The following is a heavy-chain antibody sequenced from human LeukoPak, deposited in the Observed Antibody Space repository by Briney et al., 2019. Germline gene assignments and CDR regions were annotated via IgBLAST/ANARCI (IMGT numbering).Heavy chain of an antibody. J-gene: IGHJ5*02. CDR2: ISAYNGNT. V-gene: IGHV1-18*01. CDR3: ARDPYYYDSSGYLRTWFDP. CDR1: GYTFTSYG. Sequence: GASVKVSCKASGYTFTSYGISWVRQAPGQGLEWMGWISAYNGNTNYAQKLQGRVTMTTDTSPSTAYMELRSLRSDDTAVYYCARDPYYYDSSGYLRTWFDPWGQGTLVTVSS. D-gene: IGHD3-22*01.